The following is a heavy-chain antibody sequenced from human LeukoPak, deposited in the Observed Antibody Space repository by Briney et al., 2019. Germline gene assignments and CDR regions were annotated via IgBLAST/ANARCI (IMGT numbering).Heavy chain of an antibody. V-gene: IGHV3-23*01. CDR2: ISGSDGSR. J-gene: IGHJ6*02. Sequence: GGSLRLSCAASGFTFSSYAMNWVRQAPGKGLEWVSTISGSDGSRHYADSVVGRVTISRDNSKNTVYLQMNSLRAEDTAIYYCAKLTSASGAYGVDVWGQGTTVTVSS. D-gene: IGHD3-10*01. CDR3: AKLTSASGAYGVDV. CDR1: GFTFSSYA.